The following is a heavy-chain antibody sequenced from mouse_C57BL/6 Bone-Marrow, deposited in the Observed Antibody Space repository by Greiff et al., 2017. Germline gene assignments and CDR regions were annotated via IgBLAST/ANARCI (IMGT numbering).Heavy chain of an antibody. J-gene: IGHJ1*03. D-gene: IGHD1-1*01. CDR2: ISSGSSTI. V-gene: IGHV5-17*01. CDR1: GFTFSDYG. CDR3: ARSAYYYGSSPYWYFDV. Sequence: EVQLVESGGGLVKPGGSLKLSCAASGFTFSDYGMHWVRQAPEKGLEWVAYISSGSSTIYYADTVKGRFTISRDNAKNTLFLQMTSLRSEDTAMYYCARSAYYYGSSPYWYFDVWGTGTTVTVSS.